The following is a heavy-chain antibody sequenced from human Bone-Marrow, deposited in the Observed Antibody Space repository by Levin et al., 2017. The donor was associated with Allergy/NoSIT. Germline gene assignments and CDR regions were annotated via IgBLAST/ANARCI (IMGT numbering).Heavy chain of an antibody. CDR3: ARVRYIHGSGSYYKESLFWFDP. CDR2: IYYSGST. J-gene: IGHJ5*02. CDR1: CGSISSSSYY. D-gene: IGHD3-10*01. V-gene: IGHV4-39*07. Sequence: SETLSLTCTVSCGSISSSSYYWGWIRQPPGKGLEWIGSIYYSGSTYYNPSLKSRVTISVDTSKNQFSLKLSSVTAADTAVYYCARVRYIHGSGSYYKESLFWFDPWGQGTLVTVSS.